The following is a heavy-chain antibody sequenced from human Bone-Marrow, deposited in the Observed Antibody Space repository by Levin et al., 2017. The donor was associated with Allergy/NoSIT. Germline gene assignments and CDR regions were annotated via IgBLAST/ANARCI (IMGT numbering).Heavy chain of an antibody. CDR1: GYTFTTYY. CDR2: VNPSDGYT. D-gene: IGHD4-23*01. J-gene: IGHJ3*02. CDR3: ASGPVVVANDALDT. Sequence: GASVKVSCKAFGYTFTTYYIHWVRQAPGQGLEWMGLVNPSDGYTSYLQKFQGRVTMTRDTSTSTAYMELRSLRSEDTAVYYCASGPVVVANDALDTWGQGTMVTVSS. V-gene: IGHV1-46*03.